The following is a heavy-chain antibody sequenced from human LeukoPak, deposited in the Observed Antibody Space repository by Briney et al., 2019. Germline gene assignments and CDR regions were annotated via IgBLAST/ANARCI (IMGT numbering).Heavy chain of an antibody. V-gene: IGHV3-21*01. Sequence: SGGSLRLSCAASGFTFSYYTMIWVRQAPGKGLEWVSSISSSSSYIYYADSVKGRFTISRDNAKNSLYLQMNSLRAEDTAVYYCAREVYSSGSYDYWGQGTLVTVSS. D-gene: IGHD3-22*01. J-gene: IGHJ4*02. CDR3: AREVYSSGSYDY. CDR1: GFTFSYYT. CDR2: ISSSSSYI.